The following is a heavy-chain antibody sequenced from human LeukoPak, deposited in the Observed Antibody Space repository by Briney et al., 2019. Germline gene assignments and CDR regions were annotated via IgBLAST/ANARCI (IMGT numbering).Heavy chain of an antibody. CDR3: ARDPIVGATGNYYYGMDV. J-gene: IGHJ6*02. CDR2: IIPILGIA. CDR1: GYTFTSYG. D-gene: IGHD1-26*01. Sequence: ASVKVSCKASGYTFTSYGISWVRQAPGQGLEWMGRIIPILGIANYAQKFQGRVTITADKSTSTAYMELSSLRSEDTAVYYCARDPIVGATGNYYYGMDVWGQGTTVTVSS. V-gene: IGHV1-69*04.